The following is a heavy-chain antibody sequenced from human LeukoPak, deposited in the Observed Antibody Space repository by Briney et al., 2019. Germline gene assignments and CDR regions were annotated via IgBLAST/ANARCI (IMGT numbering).Heavy chain of an antibody. Sequence: ASVKVSCKVSGYTLTELSMHWVRQAPGKGLEWMGGFDPEDGETIYAQKFQGRVTMTEDTSTDTAYMELSSLRSEDTAVYYCARGMNYYDSSGYLDYWGQGTLVTVSS. D-gene: IGHD3-22*01. J-gene: IGHJ4*02. V-gene: IGHV1-24*01. CDR3: ARGMNYYDSSGYLDY. CDR2: FDPEDGET. CDR1: GYTLTELS.